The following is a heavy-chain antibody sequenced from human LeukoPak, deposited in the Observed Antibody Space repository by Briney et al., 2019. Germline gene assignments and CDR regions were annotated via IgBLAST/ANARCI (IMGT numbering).Heavy chain of an antibody. CDR2: ISSSGTII. CDR3: ARDHSPLDY. D-gene: IGHD1-14*01. J-gene: IGHJ4*02. CDR1: GFFFSSYE. Sequence: PGGSLRLSCAASGFFFSSYEMNWVRQAPGKGLEWVSYISSSGTIIYYADSVKGRFTISRDNAKNSLYLQMNSLRAEDTAVYYCARDHSPLDYWGQGTRVTVSS. V-gene: IGHV3-48*03.